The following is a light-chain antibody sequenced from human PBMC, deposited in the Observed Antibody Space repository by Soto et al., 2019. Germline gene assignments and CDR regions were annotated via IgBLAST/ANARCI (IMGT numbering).Light chain of an antibody. CDR2: DAS. J-gene: IGKJ1*01. CDR3: QQRSNWPWT. V-gene: IGKV3-11*01. Sequence: EIVLTQSPATLSLSPGERATLSCRASQSVSSYLAWYQQKPGQAPRLLIYDASNRATGIPARFSGSWSGTVFTLTISSLEPEDFAVYYFQQRSNWPWTFGQGTKVEIK. CDR1: QSVSSY.